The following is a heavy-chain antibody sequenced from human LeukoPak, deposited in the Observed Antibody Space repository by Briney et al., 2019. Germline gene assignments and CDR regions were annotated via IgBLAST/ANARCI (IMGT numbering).Heavy chain of an antibody. J-gene: IGHJ4*02. V-gene: IGHV3-33*01. CDR3: ATILYGSGSYYPDY. Sequence: GRSLRLSCAASGFTFRNFGMHWVRQAPGKGLEWVVVIWYDGSKKYYADSVKGRFTISRDNSKNTLYLQMNSLRAEDTAVYYCATILYGSGSYYPDYWGQGTLVTVSS. D-gene: IGHD3-10*01. CDR1: GFTFRNFG. CDR2: IWYDGSKK.